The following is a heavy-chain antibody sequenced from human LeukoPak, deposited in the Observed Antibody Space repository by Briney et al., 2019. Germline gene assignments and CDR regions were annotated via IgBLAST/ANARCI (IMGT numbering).Heavy chain of an antibody. CDR1: GYTFTSYD. D-gene: IGHD2-2*02. CDR3: ARRVPAGIGAFDI. V-gene: IGHV1-2*02. Sequence: ASVKVSCKASGYTFTSYDINWVRQAIGQGLEWMGWMNPNSGDTNYAQKFQGRVTMTRDTSISTAYMEVSRLTSDDTAVYFCARRVPAGIGAFDIWGQGTMVTVSS. J-gene: IGHJ3*02. CDR2: MNPNSGDT.